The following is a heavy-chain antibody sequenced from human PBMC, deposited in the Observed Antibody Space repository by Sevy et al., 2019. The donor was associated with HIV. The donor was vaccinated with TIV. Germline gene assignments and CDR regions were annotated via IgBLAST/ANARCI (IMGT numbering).Heavy chain of an antibody. J-gene: IGHJ2*01. CDR3: WREAAGDSSGYTPDYWYFDL. CDR1: GYTFASYG. Sequence: ASVKVSCKASGYTFASYGITWVRQAPGQGLEWMGWISAYNANTKYAQKFQGRVIMTTDTSTNTAYMELRGLRSDETAVYYCWREAAGDSSGYTPDYWYFDLWGRGTLVTVSS. CDR2: ISAYNANT. V-gene: IGHV1-18*04. D-gene: IGHD3-22*01.